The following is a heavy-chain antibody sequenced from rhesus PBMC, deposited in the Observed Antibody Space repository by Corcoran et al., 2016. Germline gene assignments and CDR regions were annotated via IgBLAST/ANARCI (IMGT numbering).Heavy chain of an antibody. CDR2: SYGSGSST. D-gene: IGHD4-35*01. Sequence: QLQLQESGPGLVKPSETLSVTCAVSGGSISSSYWSWIRQAPGKGLEWIGYSYGSGSSTNYNPPLKSRVTLSVDTSKNQLSLKLSSVTAADTAVYYCARFYGNYPTEYFEFWGQGALVTVSS. CDR3: ARFYGNYPTEYFEF. CDR1: GGSISSSY. J-gene: IGHJ1*01. V-gene: IGHV4-169*01.